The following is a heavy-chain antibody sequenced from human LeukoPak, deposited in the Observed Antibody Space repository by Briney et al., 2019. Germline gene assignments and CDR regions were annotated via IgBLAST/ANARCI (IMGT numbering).Heavy chain of an antibody. CDR3: ARVFCGGNSCNSWDPYYFDY. J-gene: IGHJ4*02. CDR2: ISSFGTTL. CDR1: GFNFSDYY. D-gene: IGHD2-15*01. V-gene: IGHV3-11*01. Sequence: PGGSLRLSCAASGFNFSDYYVSWIRQVPGKGLEWLSYISSFGTTLYYADSVKGRFTISTDNARKSLYLQMNSLRAEDTAVYFCARVFCGGNSCNSWDPYYFDYWGQGTLVTVSS.